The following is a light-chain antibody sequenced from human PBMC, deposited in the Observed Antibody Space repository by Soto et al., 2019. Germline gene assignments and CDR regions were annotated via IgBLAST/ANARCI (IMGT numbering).Light chain of an antibody. Sequence: QSALTQPASVSGSPGSWITISCTGTSNDVVNYDYVSWYQQHPGRAPKLMLYDVTNRPSGVSNRFSGSKSGNTASLTISGLQAEDEALYYCSSYSSSSTHIIFGGGTKLTVL. V-gene: IGLV2-14*01. CDR1: SNDVVNYDY. CDR2: DVT. CDR3: SSYSSSSTHII. J-gene: IGLJ2*01.